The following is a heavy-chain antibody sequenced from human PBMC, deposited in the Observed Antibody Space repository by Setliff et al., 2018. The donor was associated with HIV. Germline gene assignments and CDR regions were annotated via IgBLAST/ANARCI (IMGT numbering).Heavy chain of an antibody. J-gene: IGHJ4*02. D-gene: IGHD2-2*01. Sequence: TLSLTCTVSGDSISSYYWSWIRQPPGKGLEWIGYIYYSGSTNYNPSLKSRVTISVDASKNQFSLRLSSVTAADTAVYYCAAWGPRYTYAPFFFDSWGQGTLVTVSS. CDR2: IYYSGST. V-gene: IGHV4-59*12. CDR1: GDSISSYY. CDR3: AAWGPRYTYAPFFFDS.